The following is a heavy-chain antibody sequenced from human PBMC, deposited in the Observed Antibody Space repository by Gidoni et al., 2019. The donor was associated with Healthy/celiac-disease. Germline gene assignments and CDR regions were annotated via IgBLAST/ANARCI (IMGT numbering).Heavy chain of an antibody. CDR2: ISYDGSNK. CDR3: AKDGGGYCSGGSCYRYYFDY. V-gene: IGHV3-30*18. Sequence: QVQLVESGGGVVQPGRSLRLSCAASGFTFSSYGMHWVRQAPGKGLEWVAVISYDGSNKYYADSVKGRFTISRDNSKNTLYLQMNSLRAEDTAVYYCAKDGGGYCSGGSCYRYYFDYWGQGTLVTVSS. CDR1: GFTFSSYG. J-gene: IGHJ4*02. D-gene: IGHD2-15*01.